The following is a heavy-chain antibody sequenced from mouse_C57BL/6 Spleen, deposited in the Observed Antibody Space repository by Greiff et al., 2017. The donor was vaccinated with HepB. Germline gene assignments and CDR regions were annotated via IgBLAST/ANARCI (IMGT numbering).Heavy chain of an antibody. J-gene: IGHJ2*01. D-gene: IGHD1-1*01. CDR2: IHPNSGST. CDR3: ARLGYYGSSFELYY. Sequence: QVQLKQPGAELVKPGASVKLSCKASGYTFTSYWMHWVKQRPGQGLEWIGMIHPNSGSTNYNEKFKSKATLTVDKSSSTAYMQLSSLTSEDSAVYYCARLGYYGSSFELYYWGQGTTLTVSS. CDR1: GYTFTSYW. V-gene: IGHV1-64*01.